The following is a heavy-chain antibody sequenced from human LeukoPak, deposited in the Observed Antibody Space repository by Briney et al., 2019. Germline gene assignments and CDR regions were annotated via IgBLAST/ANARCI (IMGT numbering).Heavy chain of an antibody. V-gene: IGHV1-2*02. CDR1: GYTFTGYY. D-gene: IGHD1-1*01. CDR3: ARLEAGSPMDY. J-gene: IGHJ4*02. CDR2: INPNSGGT. Sequence: ASVRVSSRASGYTFTGYYMHWVRQAPGQGREWMGWINPNSGGTNYTQKFQGRGTMTRDTSISTAYMELCRLRSDDTAVYYRARLEAGSPMDYWGQGTLVTVSS.